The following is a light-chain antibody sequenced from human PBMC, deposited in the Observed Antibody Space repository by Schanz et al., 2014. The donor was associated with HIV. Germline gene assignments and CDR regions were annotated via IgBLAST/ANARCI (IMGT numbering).Light chain of an antibody. Sequence: QSALTQPASVSGSPGQSITISCTGTSSDLGGYNYVSWYQQLPGKAPKLMIYDVTNRPSGVSNRFSGSKSDNTASLTISGLQAEDEADYYCSSYAGSNNLLFGGGTKLTVL. V-gene: IGLV2-14*03. CDR1: SSDLGGYNY. J-gene: IGLJ3*02. CDR3: SSYAGSNNLL. CDR2: DVT.